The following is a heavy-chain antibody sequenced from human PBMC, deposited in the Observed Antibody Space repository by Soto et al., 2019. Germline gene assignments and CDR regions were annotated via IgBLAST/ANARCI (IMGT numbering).Heavy chain of an antibody. V-gene: IGHV3-23*01. CDR3: ATTPRQWLVYFDY. D-gene: IGHD6-19*01. CDR2: ISGSGGTT. CDR1: GFTFSNYA. Sequence: EVQLLESGGGLVQPGGSLRLSCAASGFTFSNYAIAWVRQAPGKGLEWVSGISGSGGTTYYADSVKGRFTISRDNSKDTLHLQMNSLRAEDTAVYYGATTPRQWLVYFDYWGQGALVTVSS. J-gene: IGHJ4*02.